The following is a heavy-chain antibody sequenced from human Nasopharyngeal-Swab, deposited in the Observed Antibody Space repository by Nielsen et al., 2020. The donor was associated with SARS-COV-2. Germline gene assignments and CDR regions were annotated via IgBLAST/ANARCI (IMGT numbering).Heavy chain of an antibody. J-gene: IGHJ4*02. CDR2: ISYDGSNK. Sequence: GEPLKISCAASGFTFSSYAMHWVRQAPGKGLEWVAVISYDGSNKYYADSVKGRFTISRDNSENTLYLQMNSLRAEDTAVYYCARDRSGWYLDYWGQGTLVTVSS. CDR1: GFTFSSYA. V-gene: IGHV3-30*04. D-gene: IGHD6-19*01. CDR3: ARDRSGWYLDY.